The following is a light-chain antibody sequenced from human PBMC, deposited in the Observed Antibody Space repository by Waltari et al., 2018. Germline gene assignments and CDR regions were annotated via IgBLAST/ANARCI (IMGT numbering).Light chain of an antibody. CDR3: QSFDSSLTGSDVV. J-gene: IGLJ2*01. CDR1: CSNTRAGYD. Sequence: QSVLTQPPSVSGAPGQRVTISCTGSCSNTRAGYDVHVSQQLPATAPKLLNYANTNRPSGDPDRFPGSKSGTSASLAISGLQAEDEADYYCQSFDSSLTGSDVVFGGGTKLTVL. V-gene: IGLV1-40*01. CDR2: ANT.